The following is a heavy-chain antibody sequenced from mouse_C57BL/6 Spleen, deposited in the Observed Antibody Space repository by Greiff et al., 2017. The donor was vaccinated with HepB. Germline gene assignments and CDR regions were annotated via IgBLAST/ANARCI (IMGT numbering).Heavy chain of an antibody. Sequence: QVQLKQPGAELVKPGASVKLSCKASGYTFTSYWMHWVKQRPGQGLEWIGMIHPNSGSTNYNEKFKSKATLTVDKSSSTAYMQLSSLTSEDSAVYYCARGRGGYAWFAYWGQGTLVTVSA. CDR1: GYTFTSYW. V-gene: IGHV1-64*01. D-gene: IGHD2-2*01. J-gene: IGHJ3*01. CDR3: ARGRGGYAWFAY. CDR2: IHPNSGST.